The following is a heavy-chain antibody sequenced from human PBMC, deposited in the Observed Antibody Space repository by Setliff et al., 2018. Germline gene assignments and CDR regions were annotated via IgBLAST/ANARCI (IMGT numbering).Heavy chain of an antibody. V-gene: IGHV5-51*01. D-gene: IGHD1-26*01. CDR2: IYPGDSDT. CDR3: ASSSGSSSNDAFDI. CDR1: GYRFSSHW. J-gene: IGHJ3*02. Sequence: GESLTISCKGSGYRFSSHWIGWVRQMPGKGLEWMGIIYPGDSDTRYSPSFQGQVTISADKSISTAYLQWSSLRASDTAMYYCASSSGSSSNDAFDIWGQGTTVTVSS.